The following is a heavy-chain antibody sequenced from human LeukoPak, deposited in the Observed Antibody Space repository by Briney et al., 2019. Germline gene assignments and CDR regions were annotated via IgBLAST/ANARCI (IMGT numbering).Heavy chain of an antibody. Sequence: GGSLRLSCAASGSTFSNYTMNWVRQTPGKGLEWVSSISTSSTHIYYADSVKGRFTITRDNAKNSLFLQMNSLRAEDTAVCYCATISLTYSDYDLGFFDSWGQGALVTVSS. D-gene: IGHD5-12*01. J-gene: IGHJ4*02. CDR1: GSTFSNYT. CDR2: ISTSSTHI. CDR3: ATISLTYSDYDLGFFDS. V-gene: IGHV3-21*01.